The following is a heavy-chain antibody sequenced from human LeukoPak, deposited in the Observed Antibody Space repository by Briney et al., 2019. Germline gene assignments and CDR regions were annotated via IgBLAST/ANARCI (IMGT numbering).Heavy chain of an antibody. CDR3: AKDRSYLFDY. CDR2: IRYDGSIK. CDR1: AFSFSSYG. Sequence: GGSLRLSRAASAFSFSSYGMSWVRQAPGKGLEWVSFIRYDGSIKYYADSVKGRFTISRDNSKNTPYLEMNSLRAEDTAVYYCAKDRSYLFDYWGQGTLVTVSS. J-gene: IGHJ4*02. V-gene: IGHV3-30*02. D-gene: IGHD1-26*01.